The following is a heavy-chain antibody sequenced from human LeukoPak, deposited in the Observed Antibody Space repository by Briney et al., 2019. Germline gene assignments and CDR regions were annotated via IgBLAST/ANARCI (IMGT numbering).Heavy chain of an antibody. Sequence: PGTSLRLSCAASGFTFSNYAMPWVRQGPGKGLEWVAIMSNDGSNEKYADSVRGRFTISRDNSKNTLYVQMNSLRSEDTAVYYCARGASGSYHTPYDYWGQGSLVTVSS. CDR1: GFTFSNYA. D-gene: IGHD1-26*01. V-gene: IGHV3-30*04. J-gene: IGHJ4*02. CDR3: ARGASGSYHTPYDY. CDR2: MSNDGSNE.